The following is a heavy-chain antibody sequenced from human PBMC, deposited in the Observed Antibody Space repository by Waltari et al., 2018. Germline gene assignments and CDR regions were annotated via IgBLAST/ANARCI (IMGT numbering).Heavy chain of an antibody. Sequence: EVQLLESGGGLVQPGGSLRLSCVASGVTFSSYGMSWVRQGAGKGLEWVSSVSGSGDTTDYADSVKGRFTISRDNSKNTFYLQMNSLRVDDTAVYYCAKDRDGSSLTLYYFDHWSQGALVTVSS. V-gene: IGHV3-23*01. CDR3: AKDRDGSSLTLYYFDH. CDR1: GVTFSSYG. J-gene: IGHJ4*02. D-gene: IGHD1-26*01. CDR2: VSGSGDTT.